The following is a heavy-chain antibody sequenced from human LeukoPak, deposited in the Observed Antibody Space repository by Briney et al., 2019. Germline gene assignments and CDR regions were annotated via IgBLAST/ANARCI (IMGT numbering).Heavy chain of an antibody. CDR2: ISSSSSYI. Sequence: PGGSLRLSCAASGFTFSSYSMNWVRQAPGKGLEWFSSISSSSSYIYYADSVKGRFTISRDNAKDSLYLQMNNLRAEDTAVYYCARETDDYVWGSYRYLGYWGQGTLITVSS. J-gene: IGHJ4*02. CDR3: ARETDDYVWGSYRYLGY. V-gene: IGHV3-21*01. D-gene: IGHD3-16*02. CDR1: GFTFSSYS.